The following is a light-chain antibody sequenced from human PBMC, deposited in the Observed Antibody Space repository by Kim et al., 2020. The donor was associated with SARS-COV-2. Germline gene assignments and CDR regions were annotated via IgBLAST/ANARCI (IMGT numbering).Light chain of an antibody. CDR3: QQRNKWPLT. Sequence: SPEERATLSCTASQSVSSDLAWYQHEPGQAPSLLIYDASDRAPDIPSRFTGSGFGTDFTLTINSLGPEDFAVYYWQQRNKWPLTFGGGTKVEI. CDR2: DAS. CDR1: QSVSSD. V-gene: IGKV3-11*01. J-gene: IGKJ4*01.